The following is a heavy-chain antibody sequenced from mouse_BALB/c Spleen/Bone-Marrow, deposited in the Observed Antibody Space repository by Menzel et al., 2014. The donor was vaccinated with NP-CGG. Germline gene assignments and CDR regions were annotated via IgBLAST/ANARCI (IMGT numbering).Heavy chain of an antibody. CDR2: IWSGGST. CDR1: GFSLTSYG. V-gene: IGHV2-4-1*01. J-gene: IGHJ4*01. CDR3: ARKYYGYAMDY. D-gene: IGHD1-1*01. Sequence: QVQLQQSGPGLVQPSQSLSITCTVSGFSLTSYGVHWVRQSPGKGLEWLGVIWSGGSTDYNAALISRLSISKDNSKSQVFFKMNSLQADDTAIYYCARKYYGYAMDYWGQGTSVTVSS.